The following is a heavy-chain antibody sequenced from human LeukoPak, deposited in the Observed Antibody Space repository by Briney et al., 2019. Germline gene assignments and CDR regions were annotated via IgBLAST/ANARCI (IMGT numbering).Heavy chain of an antibody. CDR2: TYYRSKWYN. Sequence: SQTLSLTCAISGDSVSSNSAAWNWIRQSPPRGLEWLGRTYYRSKWYNDYTESVKSRITINPDTSKSQFSLQLNSVTPEDTAVYYCTRDEQWLVYFDYWGQGTLVTVSS. CDR3: TRDEQWLVYFDY. D-gene: IGHD6-19*01. J-gene: IGHJ4*02. V-gene: IGHV6-1*01. CDR1: GDSVSSNSAA.